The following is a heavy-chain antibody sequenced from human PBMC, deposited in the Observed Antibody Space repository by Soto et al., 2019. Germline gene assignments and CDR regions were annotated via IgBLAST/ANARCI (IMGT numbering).Heavy chain of an antibody. D-gene: IGHD6-19*01. CDR2: LSYDGDKE. V-gene: IGHV3-30*18. CDR3: GKDLMGEQWLGVMHY. CDR1: GFSFSDYG. Sequence: QVQLEESGGNVVQPGRSLRLSCAASGFSFSDYGMHWVRQAPGKGLESVALLSYDGDKEYYADSVKGRFTISRNNSQNAVFLQMNSLRPEDTAVYYCGKDLMGEQWLGVMHYWGQGTLVTVSS. J-gene: IGHJ4*02.